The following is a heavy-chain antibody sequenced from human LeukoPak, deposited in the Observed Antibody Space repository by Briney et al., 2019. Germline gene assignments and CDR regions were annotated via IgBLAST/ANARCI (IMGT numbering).Heavy chain of an antibody. Sequence: GGSLRLSCAASRFTFSDYYMNWIRQAPGKGLEWVYTIPYADSVRGRFTISRDNTKNSLYLQMDSLTAEDTAVYYCARDGGSGWSFDYWGQGILVAVSS. CDR1: RFTFSDYY. CDR3: ARDGGSGWSFDY. CDR2: TI. V-gene: IGHV3-11*01. J-gene: IGHJ4*02. D-gene: IGHD6-19*01.